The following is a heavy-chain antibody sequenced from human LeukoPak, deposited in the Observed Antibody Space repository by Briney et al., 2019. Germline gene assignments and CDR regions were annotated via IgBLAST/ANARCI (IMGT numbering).Heavy chain of an antibody. CDR3: ARTDSSSWYFFDY. J-gene: IGHJ4*02. V-gene: IGHV1-69*04. CDR1: GGTFSSYA. D-gene: IGHD6-13*01. Sequence: SVKVSCKASGGTFSSYAISWVRQAPGQGLEWMGRIIPILGIANYAQKFQGRVTITADKSTSTAYMELSSLRSEDTAVYYCARTDSSSWYFFDYWGQGTLVTVSS. CDR2: IIPILGIA.